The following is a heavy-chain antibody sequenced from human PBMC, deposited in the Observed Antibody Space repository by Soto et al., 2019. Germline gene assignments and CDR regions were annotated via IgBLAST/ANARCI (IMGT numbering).Heavy chain of an antibody. CDR2: ISYSEST. D-gene: IGHD2-2*01. J-gene: IGHJ6*02. CDR3: ARLHGYCISTSCYGYYGMDV. Sequence: SETLSLTCTVSGGSISSSSYYWGWIRQPPGKGLDWIGSISYSESTYYNPSLKSRVTMSVDTSKNQFSLKLSSVTAADTAVYYCARLHGYCISTSCYGYYGMDVWGQGTTVTVSS. V-gene: IGHV4-39*01. CDR1: GGSISSSSYY.